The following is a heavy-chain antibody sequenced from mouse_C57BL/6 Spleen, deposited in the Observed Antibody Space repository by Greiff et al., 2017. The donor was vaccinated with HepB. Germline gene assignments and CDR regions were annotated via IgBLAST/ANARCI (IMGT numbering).Heavy chain of an antibody. Sequence: VKLQESGAELVKPGASVKLSCKASGYTFTEYTIHWVKQRPGQGLEWIGWFYPGSGSIKYNEKFKDKATLTADKSSSTVYMELSRLTSEDSAVYYCARHEGHLLGGYYYAMDYWGQGTSVTVSS. CDR1: GYTFTEYT. V-gene: IGHV1-62-2*01. D-gene: IGHD1-1*01. CDR2: FYPGSGSI. J-gene: IGHJ4*01. CDR3: ARHEGHLLGGYYYAMDY.